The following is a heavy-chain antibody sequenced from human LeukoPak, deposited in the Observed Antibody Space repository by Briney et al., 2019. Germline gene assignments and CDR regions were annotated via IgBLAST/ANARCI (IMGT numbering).Heavy chain of an antibody. D-gene: IGHD3-22*01. CDR3: ARQKDITMIVVVTPFDY. Sequence: SETLSLTRTVSGGSISSSSYYWGWIRQPPGKGLEWIGSIYYSGSTYYNPSLKSRVTISVDTSKNQFSLKLSSVTAADTAVYYCARQKDITMIVVVTPFDYWGQGTLVTVSS. CDR2: IYYSGST. J-gene: IGHJ4*02. CDR1: GGSISSSSYY. V-gene: IGHV4-39*01.